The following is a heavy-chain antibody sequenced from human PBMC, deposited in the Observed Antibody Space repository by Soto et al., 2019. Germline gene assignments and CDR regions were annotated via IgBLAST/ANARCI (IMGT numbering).Heavy chain of an antibody. J-gene: IGHJ5*02. D-gene: IGHD3-3*01. Sequence: SHAVSLTCTVSYGSISVSNVFSGWVRQPPGKGLEWIGNIDYSGTAYFNPSLGTRVTFPVDTSKNQFSLKLSSITAADTAVYYCARPHSRWSGSSQNWFDPWGQGTLVNVSS. CDR1: YGSISVSNVF. CDR2: IDYSGTA. V-gene: IGHV4-39*01. CDR3: ARPHSRWSGSSQNWFDP.